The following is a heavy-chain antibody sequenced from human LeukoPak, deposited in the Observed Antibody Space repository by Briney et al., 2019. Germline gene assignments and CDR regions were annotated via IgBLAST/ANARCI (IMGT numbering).Heavy chain of an antibody. J-gene: IGHJ3*02. CDR2: IYSNEAT. CDR3: ARRNDFHI. Sequence: SETLSLTCSVSGASIETHYWSWIRQPPGKGLEWIGYIYSNEATEYKPSLKSRVTISADTSKNQFSLKLTSVTAADTAIYYCARRNDFHIWGQGTMVTVSS. CDR1: GASIETHY. V-gene: IGHV4-4*08.